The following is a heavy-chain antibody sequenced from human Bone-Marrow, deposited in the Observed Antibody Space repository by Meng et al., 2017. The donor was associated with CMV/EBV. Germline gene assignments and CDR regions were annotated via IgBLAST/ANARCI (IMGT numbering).Heavy chain of an antibody. CDR1: GFTFSEYD. D-gene: IGHD3-16*01. V-gene: IGHV3-30*02. J-gene: IGHJ6*02. CDR2: ISSDIKNK. Sequence: LSLTCAASGFTFSEYDMHWVRQAPGKGLEWVAFISSDIKNKYYSDSVKGRFAISRDNSKNTLYLQMNSLRVEDTAVYYCAKDQTFRLNYFYYYGMDVWGQGTSVTVSS. CDR3: AKDQTFRLNYFYYYGMDV.